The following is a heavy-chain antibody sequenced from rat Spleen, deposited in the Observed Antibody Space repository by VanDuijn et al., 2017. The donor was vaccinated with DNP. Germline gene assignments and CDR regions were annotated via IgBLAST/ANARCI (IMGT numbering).Heavy chain of an antibody. Sequence: EVQLVESGGGLVQPGRSLKLSCAASGFTLSDYYMAWVRQAPTKGLEWVATISMNGGSTHYRDSVKGRFTVSRDNAKSTLYLQMNSLRSEDMATYFCVRPHHYAGSYPRYWGQGVMVTVSS. V-gene: IGHV5-22*01. D-gene: IGHD1-12*02. CDR3: VRPHHYAGSYPRY. CDR1: GFTLSDYY. J-gene: IGHJ2*01. CDR2: ISMNGGST.